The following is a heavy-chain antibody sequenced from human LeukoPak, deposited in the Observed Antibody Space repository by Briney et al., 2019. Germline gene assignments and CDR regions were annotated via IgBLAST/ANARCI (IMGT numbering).Heavy chain of an antibody. CDR3: AREGGYTIYYYGMDV. J-gene: IGHJ6*02. Sequence: GGSLRLSCAASGFTFSDDYMSWIRLAPGKGLEWVSYISSSGSTIYYADSVKGRFTISRDNAKNSLYLQMNSLRAEDTAVYYCAREGGYTIYYYGMDVWGQGTTVTVSS. CDR1: GFTFSDDY. V-gene: IGHV3-11*01. D-gene: IGHD6-13*01. CDR2: ISSSGSTI.